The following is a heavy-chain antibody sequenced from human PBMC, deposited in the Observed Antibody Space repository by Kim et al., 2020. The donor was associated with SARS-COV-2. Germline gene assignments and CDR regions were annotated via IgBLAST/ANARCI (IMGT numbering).Heavy chain of an antibody. CDR2: ISWNSGSR. V-gene: IGHV3-9*01. J-gene: IGHJ4*02. CDR1: GFTFGDFA. D-gene: IGHD2-15*01. CDR3: VKDSSGGWEDYFDS. Sequence: GGSLRLSCVASGFTFGDFAMHWVRQAPGKGLEWVSSISWNSGSRVYADSMRGRLSISRDNTKNSVFRQINDLRLEDTALYYCVKDSSGGWEDYFDSWGQGTLVTVSS.